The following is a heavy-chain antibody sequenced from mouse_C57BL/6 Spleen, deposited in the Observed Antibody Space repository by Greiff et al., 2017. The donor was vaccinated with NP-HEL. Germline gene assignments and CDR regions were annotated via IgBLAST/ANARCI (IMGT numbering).Heavy chain of an antibody. CDR3: TRGGTVVATDFDY. CDR1: GFTFSDAW. CDR2: IRNKANNHAT. Sequence: EVQVVESGGGLVQPGGSMKLSCAASGFTFSDAWMDWVRQSPEKGLEWVAEIRNKANNHATYYAESVKGRFTISRDDSKSSVYLQMNSLRAEDTGIYYCTRGGTVVATDFDYWGQGTTLTVSS. J-gene: IGHJ2*01. D-gene: IGHD1-1*01. V-gene: IGHV6-6*01.